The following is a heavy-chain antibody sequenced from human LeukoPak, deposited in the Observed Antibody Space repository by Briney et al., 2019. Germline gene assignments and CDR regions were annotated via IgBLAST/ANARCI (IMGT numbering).Heavy chain of an antibody. V-gene: IGHV3-21*01. CDR1: GFTFSSYS. J-gene: IGHJ4*02. CDR2: ISSSSSYI. D-gene: IGHD3-3*01. CDR3: ARDFWSSYYFDY. Sequence: GGSLRLSCAASGFTFSSYSMNWVRQAPGKGLEWVSSISSSSSYIYYADSVKGRFTISRDNAKNSLYLQMNSLRAEDTAVYYCARDFWSSYYFDYWGQGTLVTVSS.